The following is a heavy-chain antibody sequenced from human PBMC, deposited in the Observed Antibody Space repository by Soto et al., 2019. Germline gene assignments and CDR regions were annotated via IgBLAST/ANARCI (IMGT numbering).Heavy chain of an antibody. CDR2: TYYRSKWYN. CDR3: GTFLSTTRPDV. D-gene: IGHD2-2*01. J-gene: IGHJ6*03. Sequence: SQTLSLPCGISGASVSSKSAAWNGVRQSPSRGLEWLGRTYYRSKWYNDYAVSVKSRITINPDTSKNQFSLQLNSVTPEDTAVYDGGTFLSTTRPDVCGTRNTVTV. CDR1: GASVSSKSAA. V-gene: IGHV6-1*01.